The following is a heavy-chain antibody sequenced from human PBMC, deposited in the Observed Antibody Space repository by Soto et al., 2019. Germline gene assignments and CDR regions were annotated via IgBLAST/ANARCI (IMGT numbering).Heavy chain of an antibody. D-gene: IGHD5-12*01. CDR2: IYYSGST. J-gene: IGHJ5*02. CDR1: GGSISSSSYY. CDR3: ASFRDSGYEVYFDP. Sequence: SETLSLTCTVSGGSISSSSYYWGWIRQPPGKGLEWIGSIYYSGSTYYNPSLKSRVTISVDTSKNQFSLKLSSVTAADTAVYYCASFRDSGYEVYFDPWGQGTQVTVSS. V-gene: IGHV4-39*01.